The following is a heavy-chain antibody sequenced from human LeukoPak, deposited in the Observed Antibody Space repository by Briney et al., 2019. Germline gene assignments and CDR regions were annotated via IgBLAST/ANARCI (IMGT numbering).Heavy chain of an antibody. CDR3: GRNLNGIDP. V-gene: IGHV1-2*02. Sequence: ASVKVSCKASGYTFTGYYMHWVRQAPGQGLEWMGWIKLKSGGAESAQKFQGRVTMTSDTSINTAYMELHTLSYDDTAVYFCGRNLNGIDPWGQGTLVTVSS. CDR1: GYTFTGYY. CDR2: IKLKSGGA. J-gene: IGHJ5*02. D-gene: IGHD1-1*01.